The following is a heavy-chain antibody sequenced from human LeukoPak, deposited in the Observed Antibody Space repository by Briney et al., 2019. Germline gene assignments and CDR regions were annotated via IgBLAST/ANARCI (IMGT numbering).Heavy chain of an antibody. CDR1: GGSISGYY. D-gene: IGHD3-10*01. CDR2: IYYSGST. J-gene: IGHJ5*02. Sequence: SETLSLTCTVSGGSISGYYWSWIRQPPGKGLEWIGYIYYSGSTNYNPSLKSRVTISVDTSKNQFSLKLSSVTAADTAVYYCARWYYYGSGSPPAYNWFDPWGQGTLVTVSS. CDR3: ARWYYYGSGSPPAYNWFDP. V-gene: IGHV4-59*01.